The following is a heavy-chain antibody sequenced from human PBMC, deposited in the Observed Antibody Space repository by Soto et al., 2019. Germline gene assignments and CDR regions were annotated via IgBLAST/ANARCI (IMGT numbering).Heavy chain of an antibody. J-gene: IGHJ6*02. V-gene: IGHV3-64D*08. CDR3: VKDVFLKDFWTGYSPLVLVV. D-gene: IGHD3-3*01. Sequence: GGSLRLSCSASGFTFTSYAMHWVLQAPGKRLEYVSGISSNEDSTHYVDSVRGRFTISRDNSKNTLYLQMSGLRADDTAVYSCVKDVFLKDFWTGYSPLVLVVWGLGISVTVSS. CDR1: GFTFTSYA. CDR2: ISSNEDST.